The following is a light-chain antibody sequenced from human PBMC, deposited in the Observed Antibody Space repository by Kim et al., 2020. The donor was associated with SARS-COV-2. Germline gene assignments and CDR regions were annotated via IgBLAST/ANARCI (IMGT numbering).Light chain of an antibody. CDR3: CSYAGSSTLV. J-gene: IGLJ2*01. CDR1: SSDVASYNF. V-gene: IGLV2-23*01. CDR2: EGS. Sequence: GQSITFSCTGTSSDVASYNFVSWYQPHPGKAPKLMIYEGSKRPSGVSNRFSGSKSGNTASLTISGLQAEDEADYYCCSYAGSSTLVFGGGTKLTVL.